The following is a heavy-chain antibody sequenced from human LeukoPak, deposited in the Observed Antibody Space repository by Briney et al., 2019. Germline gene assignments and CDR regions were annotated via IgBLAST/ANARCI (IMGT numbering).Heavy chain of an antibody. CDR1: GYTFTSYY. CDR3: AREYGSGSQTAENWFDP. CDR2: INPSGGST. J-gene: IGHJ5*02. Sequence: ASVKVSCKASGYTFTSYYMHWVRQAPGQGLEWMGIINPSGGSTSYAQKFQGRVTMTRDTSTSTVYMELSSLRSEDTAVYYCAREYGSGSQTAENWFDPWGQGTLVTDSS. V-gene: IGHV1-46*01. D-gene: IGHD3-10*01.